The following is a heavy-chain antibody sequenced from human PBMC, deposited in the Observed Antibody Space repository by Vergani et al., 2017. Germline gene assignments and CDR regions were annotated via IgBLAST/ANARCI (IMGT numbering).Heavy chain of an antibody. CDR3: TKGVYCSSTSCYEGRGYYYGMGV. CDR2: ISGSGGST. CDR1: GFTFSSYA. Sequence: EVHLLESGGGLVQSGGSLRLSCAASGFTFSSYAMSWVRQAPGKGLEWVSAISGSGGSTYYADSVKGRFTISRDNSKNTLYLQMNSLRAEDTAVYYCTKGVYCSSTSCYEGRGYYYGMGVWGQGTTVTFSS. J-gene: IGHJ6*02. D-gene: IGHD2-2*01. V-gene: IGHV3-23*01.